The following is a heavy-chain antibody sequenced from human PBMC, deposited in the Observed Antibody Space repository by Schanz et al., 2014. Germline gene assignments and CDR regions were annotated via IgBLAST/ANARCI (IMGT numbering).Heavy chain of an antibody. J-gene: IGHJ4*02. D-gene: IGHD4-17*01. CDR2: IIPPLRQT. CDR1: GATFNSYA. Sequence: QVQVIQSGPEVKKPGSSVKVSCKSSGATFNSYAFGWVRQAPGQGFEWVGSIIPPLRQTRYTQKFEERVIITADRSTTAVYMDLASLTSDDTAVYFCARIIDGDYLYWGQGTLVTVSS. CDR3: ARIIDGDYLY. V-gene: IGHV1-69*09.